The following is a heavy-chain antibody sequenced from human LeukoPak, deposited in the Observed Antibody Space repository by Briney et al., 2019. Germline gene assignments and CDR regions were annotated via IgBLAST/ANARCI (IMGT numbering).Heavy chain of an antibody. CDR3: ATVQAHPFAGSSDY. V-gene: IGHV3-48*04. J-gene: IGHJ4*02. CDR1: GFTFSSYS. Sequence: DPGGSLRLSCAASGFTFSSYSMNWVRQAPGKGLEWVSYISSSSSTIYYADSVKGRFTISRDNAKNSLYLQMNSLRAEDTAVYYCATVQAHPFAGSSDYWGQGTLVTVSS. CDR2: ISSSSSTI. D-gene: IGHD2-2*01.